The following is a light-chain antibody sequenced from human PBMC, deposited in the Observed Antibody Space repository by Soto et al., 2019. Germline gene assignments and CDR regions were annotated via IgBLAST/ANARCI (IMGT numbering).Light chain of an antibody. CDR1: NIGSKS. Sequence: SYALTQPPAVSVAPGQTARITWGGNNIGSKSVHWYQQKPGQAPVLVVDDDSDRPSGIPERFSGSNSGNTATLTISRVEAGDEADYFCHVWDSSSEHVFGTGTKVTVL. V-gene: IGLV3-21*02. CDR3: HVWDSSSEHV. J-gene: IGLJ1*01. CDR2: DDS.